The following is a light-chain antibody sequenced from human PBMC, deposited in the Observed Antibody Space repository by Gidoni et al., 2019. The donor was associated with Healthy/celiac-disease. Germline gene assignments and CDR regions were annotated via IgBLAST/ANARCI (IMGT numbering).Light chain of an antibody. CDR3: QHYGSSIT. CDR2: GAS. V-gene: IGKV3-20*01. CDR1: QSVSSSY. J-gene: IGKJ5*01. Sequence: EIVLTQTPGTLSLSPGERATLSCMASQSVSSSYVAWYQQKPGQAPRLLICGASSRATGIPGRFSGSGSGSDFTLTISRLEPDDFAVYCCQHYGSSITFGQGTRLEIK.